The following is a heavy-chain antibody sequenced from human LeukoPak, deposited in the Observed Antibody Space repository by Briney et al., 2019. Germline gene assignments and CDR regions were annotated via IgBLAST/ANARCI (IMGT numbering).Heavy chain of an antibody. J-gene: IGHJ4*02. CDR2: IIPILRTA. CDR1: GDTFTSNA. CDR3: ARGKGFVGHFDF. D-gene: IGHD3-3*01. Sequence: VASVTVSRKASGDTFTSNAVSWVRQAPGQGLEWMGRIIPILRTAEYAQKFQGRLTITADRSTSTAYMELTSLRSEDTAVYYCARGKGFVGHFDFWGQGTLVTVSS. V-gene: IGHV1-69*04.